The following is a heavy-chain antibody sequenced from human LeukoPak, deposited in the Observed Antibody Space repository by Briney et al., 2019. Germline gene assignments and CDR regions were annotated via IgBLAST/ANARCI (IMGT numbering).Heavy chain of an antibody. CDR2: ISGSGGST. CDR3: AKDLGYYYDSSGPSAFDI. D-gene: IGHD3-22*01. V-gene: IGHV3-23*01. J-gene: IGHJ3*02. CDR1: GFTFSSYA. Sequence: GSLRLSCAASGFTFSSYAMSWVRQAPGKGLEWVSAISGSGGSTYYADSVKGRFTISRDNSKNTLYLQMNSLRAEDTAVYYCAKDLGYYYDSSGPSAFDIWGQGTMVTVSS.